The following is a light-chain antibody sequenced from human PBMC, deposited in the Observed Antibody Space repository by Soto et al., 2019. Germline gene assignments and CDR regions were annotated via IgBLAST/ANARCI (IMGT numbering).Light chain of an antibody. V-gene: IGKV3-20*01. J-gene: IGKJ1*01. Sequence: IVLTQAPGTLSLSPGERATLSCRASQSVSRYLTWYQQKPGQGPGVLIYGASSRATGIPDRFSGSGSGTDFTLTINRLEPEDFAVYYCQQYGSSPPTFGQGTKVDIK. CDR3: QQYGSSPPT. CDR1: QSVSRY. CDR2: GAS.